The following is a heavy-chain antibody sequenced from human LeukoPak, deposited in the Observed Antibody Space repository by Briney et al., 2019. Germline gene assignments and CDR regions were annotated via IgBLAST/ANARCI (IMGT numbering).Heavy chain of an antibody. V-gene: IGHV4-39*07. Sequence: SETLSLTCTVSGGSISSSIHYWGWIRQPPGKGLEWIGNIYDSGSTYYNPSLKSRVTISVATSKNQFSLKLTSVTAADTAVYYCARDRPSLWFGEFDLWGRGTLVTVSS. CDR2: IYDSGST. CDR1: GGSISSSIHY. J-gene: IGHJ2*01. D-gene: IGHD3-10*01. CDR3: ARDRPSLWFGEFDL.